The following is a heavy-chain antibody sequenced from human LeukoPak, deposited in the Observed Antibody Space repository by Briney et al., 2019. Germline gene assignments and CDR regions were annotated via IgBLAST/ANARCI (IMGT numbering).Heavy chain of an antibody. J-gene: IGHJ4*02. Sequence: SQTLSLTCTVSGVSVSTVGYSWAWIRQAPQTGLEWIGYIFPTGSTSHNPSLKSRLTISLERSNNQFPLSLNSVSAADTAVYYCARMAGRTVDHWGQGTLVTVTS. V-gene: IGHV4-30-2*01. CDR1: GVSVSTVGYS. D-gene: IGHD5-24*01. CDR2: IFPTGST. CDR3: ARMAGRTVDH.